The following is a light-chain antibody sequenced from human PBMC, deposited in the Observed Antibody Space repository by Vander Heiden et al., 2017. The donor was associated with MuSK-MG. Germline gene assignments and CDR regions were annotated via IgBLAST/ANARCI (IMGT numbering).Light chain of an antibody. CDR2: AAS. V-gene: IGKV1-39*01. CDR1: QSISSY. Sequence: DIQMTQSPFSLSASVGDRVTITCRASQSISSYLNWYQQRPGRAPKLLIYAASSLHSGVPSRFSGSGSGTDFTLTISSLQPEDFATYYCQQSYSTSWTFGQGTKVEIK. J-gene: IGKJ1*01. CDR3: QQSYSTSWT.